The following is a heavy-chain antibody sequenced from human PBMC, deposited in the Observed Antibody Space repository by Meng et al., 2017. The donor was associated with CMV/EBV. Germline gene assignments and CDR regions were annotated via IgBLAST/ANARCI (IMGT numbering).Heavy chain of an antibody. J-gene: IGHJ6*02. V-gene: IGHV4-34*01. D-gene: IGHD3-3*01. Sequence: SETLSLTCAVYGGSFSGYYWSWIRQPPWKGLEWIGEINHSGSTNYNPSLKSRVTISVDTSKNQFSLKLSSVTAADTAVYYCARGFRDTIFGVVIMYGMDVWGQGTTVTVSS. CDR1: GGSFSGYY. CDR3: ARGFRDTIFGVVIMYGMDV. CDR2: INHSGST.